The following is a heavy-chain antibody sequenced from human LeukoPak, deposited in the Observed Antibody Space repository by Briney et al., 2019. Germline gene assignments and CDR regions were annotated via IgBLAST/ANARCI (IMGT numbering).Heavy chain of an antibody. V-gene: IGHV4-59*01. CDR3: ARAFRERGYSGYDRTFLGGFDY. CDR1: GGSLSSYY. D-gene: IGHD5-12*01. Sequence: SETLSLTCTVSGGSLSSYYWSWIRQPPGKGLEWIGYIYYSGSTNYNPSLKSRVTISVDTSKNQFSLKLSSVTAADTAVYYCARAFRERGYSGYDRTFLGGFDYWGQGTLVTVSS. CDR2: IYYSGST. J-gene: IGHJ4*02.